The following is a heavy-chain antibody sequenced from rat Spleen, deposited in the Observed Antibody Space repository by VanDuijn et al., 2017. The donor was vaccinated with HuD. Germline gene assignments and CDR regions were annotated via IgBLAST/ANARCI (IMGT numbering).Heavy chain of an antibody. V-gene: IGHV5-17*01. CDR2: ISNAGDT. D-gene: IGHD1-1*01. CDR1: GFNFSDYA. CDR3: ARHPDYSNYFDY. J-gene: IGHJ2*01. Sequence: EVQLVESGGGLVQPGRSLKFSCAASGFNFSDYAMAWVRQAPKKGLEWVATISNAGDTYYPDSVKGRFSISRENAKSTTYLHMNSLRSEDTATYYCARHPDYSNYFDYWGQGVMVTVSS.